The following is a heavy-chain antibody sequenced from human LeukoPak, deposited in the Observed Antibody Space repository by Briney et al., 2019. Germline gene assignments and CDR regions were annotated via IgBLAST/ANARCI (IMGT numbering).Heavy chain of an antibody. V-gene: IGHV3-21*04. D-gene: IGHD5-24*01. CDR1: KFTFSSYA. J-gene: IGHJ4*02. CDR2: ITSSSSYM. Sequence: PGGSLRLSCAASKFTFSSYAMNWVRQAPGKGLEWVSSITSSSSYMYYADSVKGRFTISRDNAKNSLYLQMNSLRAEDTAVYYCAKDRSGVATIPDYFDYWGQGTLVTVSS. CDR3: AKDRSGVATIPDYFDY.